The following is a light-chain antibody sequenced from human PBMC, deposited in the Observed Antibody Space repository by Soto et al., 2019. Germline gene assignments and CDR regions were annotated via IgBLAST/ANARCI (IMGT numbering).Light chain of an antibody. J-gene: IGLJ2*01. Sequence: QSALTQPASVSGSPGQSITISCTGTSSDVGGYNYVSWYQQHPGKAPKLLIFSNDERPSGVPDRFSGSKSGTSASLAISGLQSDDEADYYCATWDDSLNGVVFGGGTKVTVL. CDR2: SND. V-gene: IGLV2-14*01. CDR3: ATWDDSLNGVV. CDR1: SSDVGGYNY.